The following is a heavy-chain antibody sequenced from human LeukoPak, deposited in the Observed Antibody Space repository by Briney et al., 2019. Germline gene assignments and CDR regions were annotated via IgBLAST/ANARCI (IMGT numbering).Heavy chain of an antibody. Sequence: GASVKVSCKASGYTFTSHGISWLRQAPGQGLEWMGWISAYNGNTNYAQKLQGRVTMTTDTSTSTAYMELRSLRSDDTAVYYCARGGLIVAGAYYYYGMDVWGQGTTVTVSS. CDR1: GYTFTSHG. D-gene: IGHD6-19*01. J-gene: IGHJ6*02. V-gene: IGHV1-18*01. CDR2: ISAYNGNT. CDR3: ARGGLIVAGAYYYYGMDV.